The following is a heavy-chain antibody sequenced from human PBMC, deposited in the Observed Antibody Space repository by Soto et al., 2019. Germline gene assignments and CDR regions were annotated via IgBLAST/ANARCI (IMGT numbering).Heavy chain of an antibody. D-gene: IGHD3-16*01. V-gene: IGHV1-18*01. CDR1: GYTFIRYG. CDR2: ISPYNDYT. CDR3: ARGGYYDNSWGKLSHYGLDV. J-gene: IGHJ6*02. Sequence: TVRVSCKAAGYTFIRYGIAWVRQAPGQGLEWMGWISPYNDYTVYAQKFQGRVSMTADTSTRTVYMNLRGLKSDDTAVYYCARGGYYDNSWGKLSHYGLDVWGQGTSVSVSS.